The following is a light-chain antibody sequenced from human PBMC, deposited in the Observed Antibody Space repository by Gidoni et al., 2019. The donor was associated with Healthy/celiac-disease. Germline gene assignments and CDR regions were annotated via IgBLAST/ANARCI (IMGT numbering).Light chain of an antibody. CDR3: QQYNSYSPYT. V-gene: IGKV1-5*03. Sequence: DIQMTQSPSTLSASVGDRVTITCRASQSISSWLAWYQQKPGKAPKLLIYKASSLESGVPSRFSGSGSGTEFTLTISSLQPDDFATYDCQQYNSYSPYTFXXXTKLEIK. CDR2: KAS. CDR1: QSISSW. J-gene: IGKJ2*01.